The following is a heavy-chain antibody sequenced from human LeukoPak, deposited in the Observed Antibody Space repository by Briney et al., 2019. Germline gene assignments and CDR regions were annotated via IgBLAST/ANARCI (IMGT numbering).Heavy chain of an antibody. CDR3: AKESPGDLDY. D-gene: IGHD3-16*01. Sequence: PGESLRLSCVASGFTLSSYAMNWVRQAPGKGLEWVSVITNSGHSTNYADSVKGRFTISRDNSKNTLYLQMNSLRAEDTAVYYCAKESPGDLDYWGQGTLVTVSS. V-gene: IGHV3-23*01. CDR1: GFTLSSYA. J-gene: IGHJ4*02. CDR2: ITNSGHST.